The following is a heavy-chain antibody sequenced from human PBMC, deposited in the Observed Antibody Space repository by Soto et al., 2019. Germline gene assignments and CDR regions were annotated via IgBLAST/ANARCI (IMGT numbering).Heavy chain of an antibody. CDR3: ARGMKPGEYSRGFDR. CDR1: GYTFTSYE. J-gene: IGHJ5*02. D-gene: IGHD4-17*01. V-gene: IGHV1-8*01. CDR2: MNPNSGNT. Sequence: ASVKVSCKASGYTFTSYEINWVRQATGQGFEYLGWMNPNSGNTDYVKKFQGRVTMTRDTSMSTAYMELSSLQSEDTAVYYCARGMKPGEYSRGFDRWAPVTRGT.